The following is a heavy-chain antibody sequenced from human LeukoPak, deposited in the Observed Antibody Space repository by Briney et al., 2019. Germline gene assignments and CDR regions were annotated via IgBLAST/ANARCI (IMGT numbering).Heavy chain of an antibody. J-gene: IGHJ6*02. Sequence: GASVKVSCKASGGTFSSYAISWVRQAPGQGLEWMGRIIPILGIANYAQKCQGRVTITADKSTSTAYMELSSLRSEDTAVYYCASVAAAPPAESLYYYYGMDVWGQGTTVTVSS. CDR2: IIPILGIA. V-gene: IGHV1-69*04. CDR3: ASVAAAPPAESLYYYYGMDV. D-gene: IGHD6-13*01. CDR1: GGTFSSYA.